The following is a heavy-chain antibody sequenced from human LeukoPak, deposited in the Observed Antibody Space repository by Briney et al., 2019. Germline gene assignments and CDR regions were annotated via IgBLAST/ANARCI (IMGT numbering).Heavy chain of an antibody. D-gene: IGHD3-3*01. CDR3: AAGREWLLFGY. V-gene: IGHV4-59*11. CDR2: IYYSGST. J-gene: IGHJ4*02. Sequence: SETLSLTCTVSGGSISSHYWSWIRQPPGEGLEWIGYIYYSGSTNYNPSLKSRVTISVDTSKNQFSLKLSSVTAADTAVYYCAAGREWLLFGYWGQGTLVTVSS. CDR1: GGSISSHY.